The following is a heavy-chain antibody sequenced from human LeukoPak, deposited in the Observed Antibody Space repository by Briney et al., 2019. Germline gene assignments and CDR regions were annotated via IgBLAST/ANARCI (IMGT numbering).Heavy chain of an antibody. V-gene: IGHV4-39*07. D-gene: IGHD6-13*01. Sequence: IPSETLSLTCTVSGGSISSSSYYWGWIRQPPGKGLEWIGSIYYSGSTYYNPSLKSRVTISVDRSKNQFSLKLSSVTAADTAVYCCAREIGAAAGSLGYFDYWGQGTLVTVSS. CDR3: AREIGAAAGSLGYFDY. CDR2: IYYSGST. CDR1: GGSISSSSYY. J-gene: IGHJ4*02.